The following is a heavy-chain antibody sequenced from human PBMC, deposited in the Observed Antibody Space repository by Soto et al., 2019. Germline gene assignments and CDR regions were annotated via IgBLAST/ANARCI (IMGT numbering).Heavy chain of an antibody. CDR1: GGSISSYY. J-gene: IGHJ5*02. CDR2: IYTSGST. V-gene: IGHV4-4*07. CDR3: ARDQGDYYGSGRWFDP. D-gene: IGHD3-10*01. Sequence: ASETLSLTCTVSGGSISSYYWSWIRQPAGKGLEWIGRIYTSGSTNYNPSLKSRVTMSVDTSKNQFSLKLSSVTAADTAVYYCARDQGDYYGSGRWFDPWGQGTLVTVSS.